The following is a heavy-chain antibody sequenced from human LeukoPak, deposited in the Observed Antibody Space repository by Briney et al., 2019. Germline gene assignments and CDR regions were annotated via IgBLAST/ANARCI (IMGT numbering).Heavy chain of an antibody. J-gene: IGHJ4*02. CDR1: GGSISSSSYY. D-gene: IGHD3-10*01. Sequence: SETLSLTCTVSGGSISSSSYYWGWIRQPPGKGLEWIGSIYYSGSIYYNPSLKSRVTISVDTSKNQFSLKLSSVTAADTAVYYCARAGSSRGSGIDYWGQGTLVTVSS. CDR3: ARAGSSRGSGIDY. CDR2: IYYSGSI. V-gene: IGHV4-39*07.